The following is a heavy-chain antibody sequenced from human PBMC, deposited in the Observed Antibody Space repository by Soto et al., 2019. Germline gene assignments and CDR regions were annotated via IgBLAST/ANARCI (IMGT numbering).Heavy chain of an antibody. CDR2: IYHTGST. D-gene: IGHD1-1*01. CDR1: GGSISTVGHY. Sequence: SETLSLTCSVSGGSISTVGHYWTWIRQPPGKGLECSGSIYHTGSTYYSKSLRSRLTMSVDTSKSQFSLRLSSVTAADTAVYYCARATGTLRSRNCDYWGQGSLVTVSS. V-gene: IGHV4-31*03. J-gene: IGHJ4*02. CDR3: ARATGTLRSRNCDY.